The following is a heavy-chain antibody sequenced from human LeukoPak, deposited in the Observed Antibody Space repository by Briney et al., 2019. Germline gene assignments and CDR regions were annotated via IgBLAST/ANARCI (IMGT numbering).Heavy chain of an antibody. CDR1: GFTFSSYA. CDR3: ARESYCSGGSCYSGRAFDI. D-gene: IGHD2-15*01. CDR2: ISYDGSNK. Sequence: GGSLRLSCAASGFTFSSYAMHWVRQAPGKGLEWVAVISYDGSNKYYADSVKGRFTISRDNAKNTLYLQMNSMRAEDTAVYYCARESYCSGGSCYSGRAFDIWGQGTMVTVSS. V-gene: IGHV3-30*04. J-gene: IGHJ3*02.